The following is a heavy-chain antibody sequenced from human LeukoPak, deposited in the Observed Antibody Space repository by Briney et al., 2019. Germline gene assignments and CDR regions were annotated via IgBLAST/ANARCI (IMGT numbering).Heavy chain of an antibody. V-gene: IGHV4-59*01. D-gene: IGHD2-15*01. Sequence: PSETLSLTCTVSGGSISSYYWSWIRQPPGKGLEWIGYIYYSGSTNYNPSLKSRVTISVDTSKNQFSLKLSSVTAADRAVQSWASGRICSGGSCYGRGYYFDYWGQGTLVTVSS. CDR2: IYYSGST. CDR1: GGSISSYY. CDR3: ASGRICSGGSCYGRGYYFDY. J-gene: IGHJ4*02.